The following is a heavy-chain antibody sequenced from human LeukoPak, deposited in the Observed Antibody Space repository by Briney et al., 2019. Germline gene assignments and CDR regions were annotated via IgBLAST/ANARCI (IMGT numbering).Heavy chain of an antibody. CDR3: ASQLDSTGYNTGFIDY. CDR2: IYYSGNP. CDR1: GGSISGNSYC. J-gene: IGHJ4*02. D-gene: IGHD3/OR15-3a*01. Sequence: PSETLSLTCTVSGGSISGNSYCWGWIRQPPGKGLEWVGSIYYSGNPFYNPSLKSRVTISVDTSKNQFSLRLDPVTAADTALYYCASQLDSTGYNTGFIDYWGPGTVVTVSS. V-gene: IGHV4-39*01.